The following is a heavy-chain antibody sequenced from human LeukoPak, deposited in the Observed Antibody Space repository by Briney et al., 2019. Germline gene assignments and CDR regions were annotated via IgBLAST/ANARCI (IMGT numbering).Heavy chain of an antibody. CDR3: ARGAESPKRHRGTRILGY. Sequence: ASVKVSCKVSGYTLTEISMHWVRQAPGKGLEWMGGFDPEDGETIYAQKFQGRVTMTEDTSTDTAYMELSSLRSEDTAVYYCARGAESPKRHRGTRILGYWGQGTLVTVSS. CDR1: GYTLTEIS. J-gene: IGHJ4*02. CDR2: FDPEDGET. V-gene: IGHV1-24*01. D-gene: IGHD2-15*01.